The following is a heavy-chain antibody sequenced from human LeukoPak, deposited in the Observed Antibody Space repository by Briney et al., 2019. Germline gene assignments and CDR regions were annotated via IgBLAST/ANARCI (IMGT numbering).Heavy chain of an antibody. CDR2: IYYSGST. J-gene: IGHJ5*02. CDR3: AREGDIVVVPAGFDP. D-gene: IGHD2-2*01. V-gene: IGHV4-59*12. CDR1: GGSISSYY. Sequence: PSETLSLTCTVSGGSISSYYWSWIRQPPGKGLAWTGYIYYSGSTNYNPSLKSRVTISVDTSKNQFSLKLSSVTAADTAVYYCAREGDIVVVPAGFDPWGQGTLVTVSS.